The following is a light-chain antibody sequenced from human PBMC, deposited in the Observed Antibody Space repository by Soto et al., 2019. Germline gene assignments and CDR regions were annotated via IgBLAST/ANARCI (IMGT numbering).Light chain of an antibody. Sequence: QSVLTQPPSASGTPGHRVTISCSGSSSNIGSNTVNWYQQIPGTAPKLLIQSNNQLPSGVPGRFSGSKSGTSASLAISGLKSDDEADYYCAAWDDSLNGVVFGGGTKVTVL. CDR3: AAWDDSLNGVV. V-gene: IGLV1-44*01. CDR1: SSNIGSNT. J-gene: IGLJ2*01. CDR2: SNN.